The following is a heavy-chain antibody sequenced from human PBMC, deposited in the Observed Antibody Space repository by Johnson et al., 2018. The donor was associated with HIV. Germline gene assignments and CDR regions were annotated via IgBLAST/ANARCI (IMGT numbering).Heavy chain of an antibody. CDR3: AKDLHPAGQWLAFDI. Sequence: VQLVESGGGLVQPGGSLRLSCAASGFSVSSNYMTWVRQAPGQGLEWVSVIYSGGSTYYADSVNGRFPISRDNSKNTLYLQMNSLRAEDTALYYCAKDLHPAGQWLAFDIWGQVTMLTVSS. V-gene: IGHV3-66*01. D-gene: IGHD6-19*01. CDR1: GFSVSSNY. J-gene: IGHJ3*02. CDR2: IYSGGST.